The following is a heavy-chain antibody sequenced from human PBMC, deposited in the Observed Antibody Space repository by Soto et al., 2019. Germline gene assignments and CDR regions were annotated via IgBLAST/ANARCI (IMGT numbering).Heavy chain of an antibody. J-gene: IGHJ4*02. V-gene: IGHV3-23*01. CDR3: TKGSGHDY. CDR2: FRGRSGST. Sequence: LRLSCAASGFTFSSSSMNWVRQAPGKGLEWVSGFRGRSGSTDYADSVKGRFTISRDSAKNTLFLQMNSLSAEDTAVYYCTKGSGHDYWGQGTLVTVSS. D-gene: IGHD3-3*01. CDR1: GFTFSSSS.